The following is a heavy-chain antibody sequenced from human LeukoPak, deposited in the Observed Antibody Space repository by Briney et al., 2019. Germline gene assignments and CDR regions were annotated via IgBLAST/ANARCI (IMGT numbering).Heavy chain of an antibody. CDR1: GFTFSSYA. Sequence: GGSLRLSCAASGFTFSSYAMSWVRQAPGKGLEWVSAISGSGGSTYYADSVKGRFTISRDNSKSTLYLQMNSLRAEDTAVYYCAKVSKSSSSPYYFDYWGQGTLVTVSS. CDR3: AKVSKSSSSPYYFDY. CDR2: ISGSGGST. V-gene: IGHV3-23*01. J-gene: IGHJ4*02. D-gene: IGHD6-6*01.